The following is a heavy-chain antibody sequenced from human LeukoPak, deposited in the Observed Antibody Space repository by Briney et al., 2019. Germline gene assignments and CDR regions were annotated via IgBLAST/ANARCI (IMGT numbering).Heavy chain of an antibody. V-gene: IGHV4-59*11. J-gene: IGHJ4*02. CDR3: AGASGRLLVDY. Sequence: SETLSLTCSVSGGSISSHYWSWIRQPPGKGLEWIGYIYYSGSTNYNPSLKSRVTISVDTSKNQFSLKLSSVTAADTAVYYCAGASGRLLVDYWGQGTLVTVSS. CDR1: GGSISSHY. CDR2: IYYSGST. D-gene: IGHD3-22*01.